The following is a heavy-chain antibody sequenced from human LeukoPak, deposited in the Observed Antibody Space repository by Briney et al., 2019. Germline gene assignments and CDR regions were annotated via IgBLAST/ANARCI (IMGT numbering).Heavy chain of an antibody. Sequence: PSETLSLTCTVSGGSISSGSYYWSWIRQPAGKGLEWIGRIYTSGSTNYNPSLKSRVTISVDTSKNQFSLKLSSVTAADTAVYHCASASGYFDYWGQGTLVTVSS. V-gene: IGHV4-61*02. J-gene: IGHJ4*02. CDR3: ASASGYFDY. CDR1: GGSISSGSYY. CDR2: IYTSGST.